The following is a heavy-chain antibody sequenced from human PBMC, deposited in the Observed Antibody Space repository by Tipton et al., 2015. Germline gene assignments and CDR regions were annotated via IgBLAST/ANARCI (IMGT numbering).Heavy chain of an antibody. CDR3: ARSRYTVTPDS. CDR2: FFHSGNT. CDR1: SDSINKNY. Sequence: TLSLTCTVSSDSINKNYWSWIRQPPGKGLEWIGGFFHSGNTFHNPSLRSRVIISVDTSKNQFSLTWTSVTAADTAVYYCARSRYTVTPDSWGQGTLVTVSS. D-gene: IGHD4-17*01. J-gene: IGHJ4*02. V-gene: IGHV4-38-2*02.